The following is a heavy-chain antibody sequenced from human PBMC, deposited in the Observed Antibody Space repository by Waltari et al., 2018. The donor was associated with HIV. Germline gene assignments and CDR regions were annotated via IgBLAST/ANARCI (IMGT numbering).Heavy chain of an antibody. J-gene: IGHJ4*02. CDR1: EFTFSHYG. D-gene: IGHD6-19*01. CDR2: IRYDGSDT. V-gene: IGHV3-30*02. Sequence: VQLVESGGGVVQPGGSRRLSCAASEFTFSHYGMHWVRQAPGKGLEWVASIRYDGSDTYYEESMKGRFTISRDNSKNTLYLQMNSLRSEDTAVYYCARSSGGGTSGWFRWGQGTLVTVSS. CDR3: ARSSGGGTSGWFR.